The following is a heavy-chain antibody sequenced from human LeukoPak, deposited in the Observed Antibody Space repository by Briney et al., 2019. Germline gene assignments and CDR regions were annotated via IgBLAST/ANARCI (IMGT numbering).Heavy chain of an antibody. Sequence: GRSLRLSCAASGFTFSSHAMHWVRQAPGKGLEWVAVISYDGSNKYYADPVKGRFTISRDNSKNTLYLQMNSLRAEDTAVYYCARDPGSLLDYYYGMDVWGQGTTVTVSS. V-gene: IGHV3-30-3*01. J-gene: IGHJ6*02. CDR1: GFTFSSHA. CDR3: ARDPGSLLDYYYGMDV. CDR2: ISYDGSNK.